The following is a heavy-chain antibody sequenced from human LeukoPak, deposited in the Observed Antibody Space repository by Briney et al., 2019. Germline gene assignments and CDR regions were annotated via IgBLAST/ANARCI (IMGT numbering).Heavy chain of an antibody. CDR2: IYYGGST. J-gene: IGHJ3*02. CDR1: GGSISTHY. CDR3: ARHVDGFNNIDAFDI. V-gene: IGHV4-59*08. D-gene: IGHD1-14*01. Sequence: SETLSLTCSVSGGSISTHYWSWIRQPPGKVLEWIGYIYYGGSTNYNPSLKSRVTISVDTSKNQFSLKLRSVTAADTAVYHCARHVDGFNNIDAFDIWGQGTMVTVSS.